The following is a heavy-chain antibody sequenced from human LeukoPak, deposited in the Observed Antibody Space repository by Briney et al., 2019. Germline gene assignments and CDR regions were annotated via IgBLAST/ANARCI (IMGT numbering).Heavy chain of an antibody. J-gene: IGHJ3*02. CDR3: ARDRDRYCSGGRCYGDSFDM. CDR2: ISASATST. Sequence: GGSLKLSCAASRFTFSSYAISWVRQAPGKGLEWVSIISASATSTYYADSVKGRFTISRDNSKYTLFLQMNSLRAEDTALYYRARDRDRYCSGGRCYGDSFDMWGQGTMVTVSS. D-gene: IGHD2-15*01. V-gene: IGHV3-23*01. CDR1: RFTFSSYA.